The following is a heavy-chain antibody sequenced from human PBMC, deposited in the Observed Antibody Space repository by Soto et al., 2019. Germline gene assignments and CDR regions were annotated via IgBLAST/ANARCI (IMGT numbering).Heavy chain of an antibody. D-gene: IGHD1-26*01. CDR1: GGSISSGDYY. J-gene: IGHJ5*02. CDR3: ARVFSVLGAYNWFDP. Sequence: PSETLSLTCTVSGGSISSGDYYWSWIRQPPGKGLEWIGYIYYSGSTYYNPSLKGRVTISVDTSKNQFSLKLSSVTAADTAVYYCARVFSVLGAYNWFDPWGQGTLVTVSS. CDR2: IYYSGST. V-gene: IGHV4-30-4*01.